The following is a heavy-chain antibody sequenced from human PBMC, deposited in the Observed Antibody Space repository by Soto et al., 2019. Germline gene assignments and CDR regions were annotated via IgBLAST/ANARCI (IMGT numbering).Heavy chain of an antibody. Sequence: GGSLRLSCAASGFTFSSYWMSWVRQAPGKGLEWVANIKQDGSEKYYVDSVKGRFTISRDNAKNSLYLQMNSLRAEDTAVYYCARTGWFGVNLGAFDIWGQGTMVTVSS. D-gene: IGHD3-10*01. CDR1: GFTFSSYW. J-gene: IGHJ3*02. CDR3: ARTGWFGVNLGAFDI. V-gene: IGHV3-7*01. CDR2: IKQDGSEK.